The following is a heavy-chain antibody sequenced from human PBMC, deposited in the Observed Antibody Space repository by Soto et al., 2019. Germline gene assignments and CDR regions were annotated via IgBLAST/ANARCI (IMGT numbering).Heavy chain of an antibody. Sequence: EVQLLESGGGLVQPGGSLRLSCAASGFTFSKYAMSWVRQAPGKGLDWVSGISDSGVTTYSADSAKGRFTISRDNSKNTLYLQMNSLRAEDTAVYYCAKGKGTGVTRVGAVDIWGQGTMVTVSS. J-gene: IGHJ3*02. D-gene: IGHD2-8*02. CDR3: AKGKGTGVTRVGAVDI. V-gene: IGHV3-23*01. CDR2: ISDSGVTT. CDR1: GFTFSKYA.